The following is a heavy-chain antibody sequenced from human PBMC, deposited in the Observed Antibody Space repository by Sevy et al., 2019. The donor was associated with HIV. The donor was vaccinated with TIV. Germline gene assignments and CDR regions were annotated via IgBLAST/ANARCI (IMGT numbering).Heavy chain of an antibody. D-gene: IGHD4-17*01. CDR3: AKALVRVFYGDSIFFDY. Sequence: GGYLRLSCAASGFSFSNFGMSWVRQAPGKGLEWVLAISGSGGSTLHADSVKGRFIISRDNSKNTLYLQMSSLRAEDTDVYYCAKALVRVFYGDSIFFDYWGQGTLVTVSS. J-gene: IGHJ4*02. CDR1: GFSFSNFG. CDR2: ISGSGGST. V-gene: IGHV3-23*01.